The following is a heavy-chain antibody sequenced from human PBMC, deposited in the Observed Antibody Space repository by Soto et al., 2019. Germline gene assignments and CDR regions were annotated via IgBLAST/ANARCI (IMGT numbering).Heavy chain of an antibody. D-gene: IGHD4-17*01. Sequence: GGSLRLSCAASGFTFSKYAMSWVRQAPGKGLEWVSGISGSGGSTYYADSVKGRFTISRDNSKNTLYLQMNSLRAEDTAVYYCAKVRPPDTVTPPFDYWGQGTLVTXSS. V-gene: IGHV3-23*01. J-gene: IGHJ4*02. CDR2: ISGSGGST. CDR3: AKVRPPDTVTPPFDY. CDR1: GFTFSKYA.